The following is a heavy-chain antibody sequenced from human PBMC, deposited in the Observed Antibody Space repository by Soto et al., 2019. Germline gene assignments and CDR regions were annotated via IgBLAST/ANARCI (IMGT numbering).Heavy chain of an antibody. CDR1: GFTFSSYA. V-gene: IGHV3-30-3*01. CDR2: ISYDGSNK. J-gene: IGHJ6*02. D-gene: IGHD3-3*01. CDR3: ARELGDFWSGYSPYYYYYGMDV. Sequence: PGGSLRLSCAASGFTFSSYAMHWVRQAPGKGLEWVAVISYDGSNKYYADSVKGRFTISRDNSKNTLYLQMNSLRAEDTAVYYCARELGDFWSGYSPYYYYYGMDVWGQGTTVTVSS.